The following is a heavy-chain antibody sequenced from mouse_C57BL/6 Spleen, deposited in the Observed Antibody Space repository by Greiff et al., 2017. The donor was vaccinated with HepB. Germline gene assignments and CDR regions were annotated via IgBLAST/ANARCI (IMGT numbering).Heavy chain of an antibody. CDR1: GFTFSSYG. CDR3: ARQSNYVDY. V-gene: IGHV5-6*01. Sequence: EVQLVESGGDLVKPGGSLKLSCAASGFTFSSYGMSWVRQTPDKRLEWVATISSGGSYTYYPDSVKGRFTISRDNAKNTLYLQMSSLKSEDTAMYYCARQSNYVDYWGQGTTLTVSS. CDR2: ISSGGSYT. J-gene: IGHJ2*01.